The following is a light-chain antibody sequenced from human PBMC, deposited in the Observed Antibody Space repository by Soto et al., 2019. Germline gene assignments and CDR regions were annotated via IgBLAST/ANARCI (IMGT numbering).Light chain of an antibody. CDR2: GAS. Sequence: ETVLTQSPATLSLSPGERATLSCRASQSVSSSYLAWYQQKPGQAPRLLIYGASSRATGIPDRFSGSGSGTDFTLTISRLEPEGFAVYYCQQYGSSPVTFGQGTRLEIK. V-gene: IGKV3-20*01. CDR3: QQYGSSPVT. CDR1: QSVSSSY. J-gene: IGKJ5*01.